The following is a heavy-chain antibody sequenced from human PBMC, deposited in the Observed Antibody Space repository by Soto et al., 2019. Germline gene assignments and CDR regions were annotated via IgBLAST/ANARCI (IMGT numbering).Heavy chain of an antibody. CDR2: IWYDGSNK. Sequence: QVQLVESGGGVVQPGRSLRLSCAASGFTFSSYGMHWVRQAPGKGLEWVAVIWYDGSNKYYADSVKGRFTISRDNSKNTLYLQMNSLRAEDTAVYYCARDNCSGGSCYSGVIDYWGQGTLVTVSS. CDR1: GFTFSSYG. V-gene: IGHV3-33*01. J-gene: IGHJ4*02. D-gene: IGHD2-15*01. CDR3: ARDNCSGGSCYSGVIDY.